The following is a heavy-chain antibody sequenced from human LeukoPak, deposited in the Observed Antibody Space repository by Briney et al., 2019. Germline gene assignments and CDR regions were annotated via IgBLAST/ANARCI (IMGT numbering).Heavy chain of an antibody. CDR3: ARFSGYCSGGSCTEGNYFDY. CDR1: GYTFTSYG. J-gene: IGHJ4*02. CDR2: ISAYNGNT. D-gene: IGHD2-15*01. Sequence: GASVKASCTASGYTFTSYGISWVRQAPGQGLEWMGWISAYNGNTNYAQKLQGRVTMTTDTSTSTAYMELRSLRSDDTAVYYCARFSGYCSGGSCTEGNYFDYWGQGTLVTVSS. V-gene: IGHV1-18*01.